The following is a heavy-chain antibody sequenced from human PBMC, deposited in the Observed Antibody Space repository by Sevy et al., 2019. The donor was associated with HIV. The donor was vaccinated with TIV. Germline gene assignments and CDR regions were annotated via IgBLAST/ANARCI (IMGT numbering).Heavy chain of an antibody. V-gene: IGHV3-30*04. Sequence: GGSLRLSCAASGFTLSNYAVHWVRQAPGKGLEWVALISHDEIIKDYADSVKGRFTISRDNSKNTIFLQMNSLRADDTAVYYCAGDLPHLLPWELSRGSDYWGQGTLVTVSS. CDR3: AGDLPHLLPWELSRGSDY. CDR2: ISHDEIIK. CDR1: GFTLSNYA. J-gene: IGHJ4*02. D-gene: IGHD3-16*01.